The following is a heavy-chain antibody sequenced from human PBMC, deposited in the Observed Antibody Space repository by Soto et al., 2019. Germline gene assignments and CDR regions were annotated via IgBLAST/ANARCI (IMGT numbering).Heavy chain of an antibody. Sequence: QVHLVQSGAEVKKPGASVKVSCKGSGYIFTTYGITWVRQAPGQGLEWMGWISAHNGNTNYAQKLQGRVTVTRDTSTGTAYMELRNRISDDTAVYYCARGRYGDYWGQGALVTVSS. CDR1: GYIFTTYG. J-gene: IGHJ4*02. D-gene: IGHD1-1*01. CDR3: ARGRYGDY. V-gene: IGHV1-18*01. CDR2: ISAHNGNT.